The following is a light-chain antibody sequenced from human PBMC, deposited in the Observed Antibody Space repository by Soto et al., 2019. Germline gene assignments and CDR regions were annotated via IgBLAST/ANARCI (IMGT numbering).Light chain of an antibody. Sequence: SVLTQPPSVSGAPGQRVTISCTGTSSHIGAGYDVHWYQQLPGTAPKLLIYGNSNRPSGVPDRFSGSKSGTSASLAITGLQAEDEADYYCQSYDSSLRGVVFGGGTKLTVL. V-gene: IGLV1-40*01. CDR2: GNS. CDR1: SSHIGAGYD. CDR3: QSYDSSLRGVV. J-gene: IGLJ2*01.